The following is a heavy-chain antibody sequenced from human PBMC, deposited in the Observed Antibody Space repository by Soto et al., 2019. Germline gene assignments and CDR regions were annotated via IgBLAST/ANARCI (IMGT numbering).Heavy chain of an antibody. CDR3: ARTGFYFYHSESHVPDEY. J-gene: IGHJ4*01. CDR2: ISAYNGNT. D-gene: IGHD3-10*01. CDR1: GYTFTSYG. V-gene: IGHV1-18*01. Sequence: GASVKVSCKASGYTFTSYGISWVRQAPGQGLEWMGWISAYNGNTNYAQKLQGRVTMTTDTSTSTAYMELRSLRSDDTAVYYCARTGFYFYHSESHVPDEYWGQAPLVTVS.